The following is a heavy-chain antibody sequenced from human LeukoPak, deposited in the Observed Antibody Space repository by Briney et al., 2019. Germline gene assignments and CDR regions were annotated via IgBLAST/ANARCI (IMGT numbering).Heavy chain of an antibody. D-gene: IGHD6-13*01. J-gene: IGHJ4*02. CDR1: GFTFSAYA. Sequence: GGSLRLSCAASGFTFSAYAMHWVRRAPGKGLHWVSAISSNAESAYYADSVQGRFTISRDNSKNMLYLHMDSLATEDTAVYYCAKGAATLADGPDSWGQGTLVTVSS. V-gene: IGHV3-23*01. CDR2: ISSNAESA. CDR3: AKGAATLADGPDS.